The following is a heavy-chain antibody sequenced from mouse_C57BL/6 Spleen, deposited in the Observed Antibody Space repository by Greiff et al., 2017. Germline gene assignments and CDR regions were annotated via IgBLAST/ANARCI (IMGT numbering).Heavy chain of an antibody. CDR2: ISDGGSYT. J-gene: IGHJ4*01. CDR3: AREGAGYYAMDY. V-gene: IGHV5-4*01. D-gene: IGHD3-3*01. CDR1: GFTFSSYA. Sequence: EVQVVESGGGLVKPGGSLKLSCAASGFTFSSYAMSWVRQTPEKRLEWVATISDGGSYTYYPDNVKGRFTISRDNAKNNLYLQMSHLKSEDTAMYYCAREGAGYYAMDYWGQGTSVTVSS.